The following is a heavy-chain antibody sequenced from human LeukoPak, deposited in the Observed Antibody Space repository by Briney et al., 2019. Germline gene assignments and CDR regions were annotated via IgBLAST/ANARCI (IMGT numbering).Heavy chain of an antibody. CDR1: GFTFDDHA. D-gene: IGHD2-21*01. CDR3: ARDVWRRAFYYAMDV. CDR2: ISWYSGNI. Sequence: QPGGSLRLSCVASGFTFDDHAMHWVRQAPGKGLEWVSSISWYSGNIGYADSVKGRFSISRDNAKNTLYLEMNSLRTDDTALYFCARDVWRRAFYYAMDVCGLGTMVAVSS. J-gene: IGHJ6*02. V-gene: IGHV3-9*01.